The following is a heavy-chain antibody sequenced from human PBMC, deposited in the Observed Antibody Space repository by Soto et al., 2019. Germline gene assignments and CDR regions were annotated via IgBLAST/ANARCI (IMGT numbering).Heavy chain of an antibody. V-gene: IGHV3-74*01. J-gene: IGHJ5*02. CDR1: GFTYSRYW. CDR2: INSDGSST. CDR3: AAITMVRGVRNWFDP. D-gene: IGHD3-10*01. Sequence: PGGSLRLSCAASGFTYSRYWMHWVRQAPGKGLVWVSRINSDGSSTSYADSVKGRFTISRDNAKNTLYLQMNSLRAEDTAVYYCAAITMVRGVRNWFDPWGQGTLVT.